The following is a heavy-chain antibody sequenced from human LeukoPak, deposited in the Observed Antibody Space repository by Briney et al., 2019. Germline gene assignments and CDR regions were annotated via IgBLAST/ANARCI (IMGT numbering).Heavy chain of an antibody. Sequence: GGSLRLSCAASGFIFSSYWMHWVRHAPGKGLAWVSRINTDGSSTSYADSVKGRFTISRDNAKNTLYLQMNSLRAEDTAVYYCARRRAIDYWGQGTLVTVSS. V-gene: IGHV3-74*01. CDR1: GFIFSSYW. J-gene: IGHJ4*02. CDR2: INTDGSST. CDR3: ARRRAIDY.